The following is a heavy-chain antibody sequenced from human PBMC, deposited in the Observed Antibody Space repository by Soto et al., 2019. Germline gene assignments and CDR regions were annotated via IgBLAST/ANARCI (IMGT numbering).Heavy chain of an antibody. V-gene: IGHV3-23*01. Sequence: PGGSLRLSCAASGFTSSSFAMSWVRQAPGKGLDWVSAISGSGGSTYYADSVRGRFSVYKDKSRNTLYLQMDNLRVEDTAIYRCAKDVSYSSSWYSLDSWGQGTLVTVSS. J-gene: IGHJ4*02. CDR1: GFTSSSFA. CDR3: AKDVSYSSSWYSLDS. D-gene: IGHD6-13*01. CDR2: ISGSGGST.